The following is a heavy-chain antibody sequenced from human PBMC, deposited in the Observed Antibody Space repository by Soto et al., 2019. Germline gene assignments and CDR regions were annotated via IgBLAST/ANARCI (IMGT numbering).Heavy chain of an antibody. J-gene: IGHJ4*02. Sequence: LWETLKFPCQRSAYSCTSNWIGWVRHMPGKGLEWMGIINPADSETKYSPSFQGQVTISADKSIGTAYLQWSSLKASDTAMYYCARHQRDDASRKIDCWGQGTLVTVSS. CDR1: AYSCTSNW. CDR2: INPADSET. D-gene: IGHD3-16*01. V-gene: IGHV5-51*01. CDR3: ARHQRDDASRKIDC.